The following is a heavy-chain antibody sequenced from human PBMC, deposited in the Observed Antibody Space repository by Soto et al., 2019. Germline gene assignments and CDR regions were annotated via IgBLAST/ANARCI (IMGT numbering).Heavy chain of an antibody. V-gene: IGHV2-5*02. CDR2: IFWDDDK. J-gene: IGHJ4*02. CDR1: GFSLTTGVG. D-gene: IGHD2-8*02. CDR3: ARILTGTGGHFDY. Sequence: QITLKESGPTLVKPTQTLTLTCSFSGFSLTTGVGVGWIRQSPEKALEWLALIFWDDDKRYSPSLKSRLTITKDTSKNHVVLTLTNMDPVDTATYYCARILTGTGGHFDYWGQGTLVTVSS.